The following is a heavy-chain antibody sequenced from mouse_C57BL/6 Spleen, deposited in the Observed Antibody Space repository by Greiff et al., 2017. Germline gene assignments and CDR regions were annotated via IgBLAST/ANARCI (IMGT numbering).Heavy chain of an antibody. CDR1: GFNIKDYY. CDR3: TTHSNYVDWYFDV. Sequence: VQLQQSGAELVRPGASVKLSCTASGFNIKDYYMHWVKQRPEQGLEWIGRIDPEDGDTEYAPKFQGKATMTADTSSNTAYLQLSSLTSEDTAVYYCTTHSNYVDWYFDVWGTGTTVTVSS. V-gene: IGHV14-1*01. J-gene: IGHJ1*03. D-gene: IGHD2-5*01. CDR2: IDPEDGDT.